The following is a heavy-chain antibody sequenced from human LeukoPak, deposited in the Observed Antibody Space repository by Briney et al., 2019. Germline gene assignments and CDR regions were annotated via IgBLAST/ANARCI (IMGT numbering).Heavy chain of an antibody. D-gene: IGHD1-26*01. CDR2: IRYDGSNK. J-gene: IGHJ1*01. Sequence: PGGSLRLSCAASGFTFSSYGMHWVRQAPGKGLEWVAGIRYDGSNKYYADSVKGRFTISRDNSKNTLSLQMNSLRAEDTAVYYCAKDLVGATTHWGQGTLVTVSS. CDR3: AKDLVGATTH. V-gene: IGHV3-30*02. CDR1: GFTFSSYG.